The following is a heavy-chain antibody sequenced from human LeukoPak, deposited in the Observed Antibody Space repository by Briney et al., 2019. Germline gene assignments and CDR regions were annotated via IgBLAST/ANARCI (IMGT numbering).Heavy chain of an antibody. Sequence: GGSLRLSCAASGFTFDDYAMHWVRQAPGKGLEWVSGISWNSGSIDYADSVKGRFTISRDNAKNSLYLQMNSLRAEDTAVYYCARRRDGDYWGQGTLVTVSS. J-gene: IGHJ4*02. CDR2: ISWNSGSI. CDR3: ARRRDGDY. CDR1: GFTFDDYA. V-gene: IGHV3-9*01. D-gene: IGHD5-24*01.